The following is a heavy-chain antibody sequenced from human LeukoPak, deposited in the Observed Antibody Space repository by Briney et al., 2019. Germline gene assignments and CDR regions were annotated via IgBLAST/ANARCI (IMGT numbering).Heavy chain of an antibody. J-gene: IGHJ4*02. CDR1: GFTFDDYG. D-gene: IGHD2-15*01. Sequence: GGSLRLSCAASGFTFDDYGMTWVRQTPGKGLEWVSTINWNGGSTAYADSVKGRFTISRDNAKTSLYLQMNSLRAEDAAVYYCAKEDCSGGRCYSLHYWGQGTLVTVSS. V-gene: IGHV3-20*04. CDR2: INWNGGST. CDR3: AKEDCSGGRCYSLHY.